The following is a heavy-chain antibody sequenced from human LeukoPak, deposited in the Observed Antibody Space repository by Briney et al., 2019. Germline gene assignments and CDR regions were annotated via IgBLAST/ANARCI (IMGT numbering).Heavy chain of an antibody. V-gene: IGHV3-74*01. D-gene: IGHD5-24*01. J-gene: IGHJ5*02. CDR2: LSPDGSST. CDR1: GFTFSSYW. CDR3: TRMSREAPGLSDL. Sequence: GGSLRLSYAASGFTFSSYWMQWVRQAPGKGLVWVSRLSPDGSSTTSADSVKGRFTISRGNAKNTLYLQIGSLRADDTAVYYCTRMSREAPGLSDLWGQGTLVTVSS.